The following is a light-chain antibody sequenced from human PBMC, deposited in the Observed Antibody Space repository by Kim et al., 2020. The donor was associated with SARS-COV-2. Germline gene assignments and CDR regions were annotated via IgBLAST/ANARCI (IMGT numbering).Light chain of an antibody. CDR2: YDN. Sequence: SYELTQPPSVSVAPGETATIPCGKDNIGSKSVHWYQQKPGQAPMLVISYDNDRPSGIPERFSGSNSGNTATLTIGRVEAGDEADYYRQVWDSSSDVIFGGGTQLTVL. J-gene: IGLJ2*01. V-gene: IGLV3-21*04. CDR1: NIGSKS. CDR3: QVWDSSSDVI.